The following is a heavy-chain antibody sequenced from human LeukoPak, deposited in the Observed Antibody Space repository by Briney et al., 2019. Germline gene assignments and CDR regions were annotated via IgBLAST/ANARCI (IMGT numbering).Heavy chain of an antibody. V-gene: IGHV1-18*04. CDR3: ARDRPYYDFWSGPTDYYYYYMDV. CDR2: ISAYNGNT. Sequence: GASVKVSCKASGYTFTSYGISWVRQAPGQGLEWMGWISAYNGNTNYAQKLQGRVTMTTDTSTSTAYMEPRSLRSDDTAVYYCARDRPYYDFWSGPTDYYYYYMDVWGKGTTVTVSS. J-gene: IGHJ6*03. CDR1: GYTFTSYG. D-gene: IGHD3-3*01.